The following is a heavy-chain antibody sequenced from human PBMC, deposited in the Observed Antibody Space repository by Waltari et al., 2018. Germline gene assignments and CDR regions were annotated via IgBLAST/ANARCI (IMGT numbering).Heavy chain of an antibody. V-gene: IGHV3-30*04. D-gene: IGHD5-18*01. CDR2: ISYDGSTK. CDR1: GFTFSSYA. Sequence: QVQLVESGGGVVQPGRSLRLSCAASGFTFSSYAMHWVRQAPGKGLGWVAVISYDGSTKYYAESVKGRFTISIDNSKNTLYLQMNSLRAEDTAVYYCARAGDPARGYSYGGTRIFDYWGQGTLVTVSS. CDR3: ARAGDPARGYSYGGTRIFDY. J-gene: IGHJ4*02.